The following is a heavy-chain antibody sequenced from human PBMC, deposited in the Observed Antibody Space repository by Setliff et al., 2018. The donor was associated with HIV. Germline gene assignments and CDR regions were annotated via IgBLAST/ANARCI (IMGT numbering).Heavy chain of an antibody. CDR3: AKGSGFHDY. D-gene: IGHD6-19*01. V-gene: IGHV3-48*01. Sequence: TGGSLRLSCAASGFTFSRFSMNWVRQAPGKGLEWVSYISSGSTTIYYADSVEGRFTISRDTSTNTLYLQMHSLRADDTAVYYCAKGSGFHDYWGQGTRVTVSS. CDR2: ISSGSTTI. CDR1: GFTFSRFS. J-gene: IGHJ4*02.